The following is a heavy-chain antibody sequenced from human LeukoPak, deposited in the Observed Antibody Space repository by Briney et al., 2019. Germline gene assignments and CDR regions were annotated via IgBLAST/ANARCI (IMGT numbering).Heavy chain of an antibody. Sequence: GGSLRLSCAASGLTFSSYWMSWVRQAPGKGLEWVANIKQDGSEKYYVDSVKGRFTISRDNAKNSLYLQMNSLRAEDTAVYYCARDLWVVVPAARYYYYYGMDVWGQGTTVTVSS. CDR1: GLTFSSYW. CDR3: ARDLWVVVPAARYYYYYGMDV. CDR2: IKQDGSEK. J-gene: IGHJ6*02. D-gene: IGHD2-2*01. V-gene: IGHV3-7*01.